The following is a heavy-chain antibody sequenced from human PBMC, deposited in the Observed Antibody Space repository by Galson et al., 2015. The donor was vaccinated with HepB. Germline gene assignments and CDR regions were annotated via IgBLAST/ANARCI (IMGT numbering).Heavy chain of an antibody. Sequence: SLRLSCAASGFTFSRCAVHWARQAPGKGLEHISAINFSGNSAYYAESVKGRFTISRDNSKNTLYLQMSSLRPDDTAVYYCVKGMTYRSDYLDNWGQGTLVTVSS. CDR1: GFTFSRCA. CDR3: VKGMTYRSDYLDN. CDR2: INFSGNSA. J-gene: IGHJ4*02. V-gene: IGHV3-64D*06. D-gene: IGHD6-25*01.